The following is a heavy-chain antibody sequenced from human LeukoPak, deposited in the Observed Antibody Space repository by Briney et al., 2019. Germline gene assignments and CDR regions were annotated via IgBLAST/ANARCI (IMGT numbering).Heavy chain of an antibody. D-gene: IGHD5-12*01. CDR3: ARACHPDIVATKTYYYYYYMDV. V-gene: IGHV3-21*01. CDR2: ISSSSSYI. Sequence: GGSLRLSCAASGFTFSSYSMNWVRQAPGKGLEWVSSISSSSSYIYYADSVKGRFTISRDNAKNSLYLQMNSLRAEDTAVYYCARACHPDIVATKTYYYYYYMDVWGKGTTVTVSS. CDR1: GFTFSSYS. J-gene: IGHJ6*03.